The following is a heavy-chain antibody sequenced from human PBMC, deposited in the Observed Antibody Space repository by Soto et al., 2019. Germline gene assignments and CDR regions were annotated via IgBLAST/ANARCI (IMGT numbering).Heavy chain of an antibody. CDR2: ISYDGSNK. CDR3: ARDGASIAARTFDI. D-gene: IGHD6-6*01. V-gene: IGHV3-30-3*01. CDR1: GFTFSSYA. Sequence: QVQLVESGGGVVQPGRSLRLSCAASGFTFSSYAMHWVRQAPGKGLEWVAVISYDGSNKYYADSVKGRFTISRDNSKNTLYLQMNSLRAEDTAVYYCARDGASIAARTFDIWGQGTMVTVSS. J-gene: IGHJ3*02.